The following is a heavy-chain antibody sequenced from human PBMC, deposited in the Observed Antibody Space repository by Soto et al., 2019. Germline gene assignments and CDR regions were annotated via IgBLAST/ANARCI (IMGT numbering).Heavy chain of an antibody. V-gene: IGHV3-21*01. J-gene: IGHJ4*02. CDR3: ARSVRGEFGDY. CDR2: ISSSSSYI. Sequence: EVQLVESGGGLVKPGGSLRLSCAASGFTFSSYSMNWARQAPGKGLEWVSSISSSSSYIYYADSVKGRFTISRDNAKNSLYLQMNSLRAEDTAVYYCARSVRGEFGDYWGQGTLVTVSS. D-gene: IGHD3-10*01. CDR1: GFTFSSYS.